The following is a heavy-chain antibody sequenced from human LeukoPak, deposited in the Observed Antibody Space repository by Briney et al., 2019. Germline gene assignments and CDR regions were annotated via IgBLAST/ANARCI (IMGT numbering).Heavy chain of an antibody. V-gene: IGHV4-39*07. Sequence: SETLSLTCTVSGGSISSSSYYWGWIRQPPGKGLEWIGSIYYSGSTYYNPSLKSRVTISVDTSKNQLSLKLSSVTAADTAVYYCARVSAAAGTWGDYWGQGTLVTVSS. D-gene: IGHD6-13*01. CDR1: GGSISSSSYY. CDR2: IYYSGST. J-gene: IGHJ4*02. CDR3: ARVSAAAGTWGDY.